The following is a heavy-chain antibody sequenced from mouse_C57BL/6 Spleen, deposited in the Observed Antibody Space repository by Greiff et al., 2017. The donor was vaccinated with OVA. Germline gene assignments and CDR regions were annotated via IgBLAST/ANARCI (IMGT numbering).Heavy chain of an antibody. Sequence: EVQLVESGPGLVKPSQSLSLTCSVTGYSINRGSYWNWIRQFPGKKLEWMGNINYDGSNNYNPSLKNRIPITRDTTKNQFFLKLNSVSSEDTATYYCAREKVGRGYFEYRGQSATLKGSS. CDR2: INYDGSN. V-gene: IGHV3-6*01. D-gene: IGHD4-1*01. CDR1: GYSINRGSY. J-gene: IGHJ2*01. CDR3: AREKVGRGYFEY.